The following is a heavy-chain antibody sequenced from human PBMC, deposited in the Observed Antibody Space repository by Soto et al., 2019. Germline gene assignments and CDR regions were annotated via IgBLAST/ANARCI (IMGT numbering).Heavy chain of an antibody. J-gene: IGHJ4*02. V-gene: IGHV3-23*01. D-gene: IGHD2-15*01. CDR3: AKRRGAGGHFDY. Sequence: VGSLRLSCAASGFTFSSYAMGWVRQGPGKGLEWVAVVSIGGSTHYADSVRGRLTISRDNSKNTLSLQMNSLTVEDTAVYFCAKRRGAGGHFDYWGQGALVTVSS. CDR2: VSIGGST. CDR1: GFTFSSYA.